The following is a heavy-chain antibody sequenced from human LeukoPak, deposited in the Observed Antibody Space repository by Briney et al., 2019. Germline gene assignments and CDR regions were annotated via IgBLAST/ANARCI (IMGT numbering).Heavy chain of an antibody. CDR2: ISGSGGST. D-gene: IGHD3-22*01. CDR1: GFTFSSYA. V-gene: IGHV3-23*01. J-gene: IGHJ4*02. CDR3: AKGGYDSSGYYYLFDY. Sequence: PGGSLRLSCAASGFTFSSYAMSWVRQAPGKGLEWVSAISGSGGSTYYADSVKGRFTISRDNSKNTPYLQMNSLRAEDTAVYYCAKGGYDSSGYYYLFDYWGQGTLVTVSS.